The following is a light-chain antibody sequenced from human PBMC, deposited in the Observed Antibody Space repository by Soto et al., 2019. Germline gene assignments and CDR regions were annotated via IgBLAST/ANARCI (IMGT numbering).Light chain of an antibody. CDR1: QSVDSTF. V-gene: IGKV3-20*01. CDR2: GAS. J-gene: IGKJ1*01. CDR3: QQYMSSVT. Sequence: EIVLTQSPGSLSLSPGQRANLSCRASQSVDSTFFAWYQKKPGQAPRLLIYGASKRDTGVPDRFSGSGSGTDFTLTISRLEPEDLAVYYCQQYMSSVTFGQGTKVEI.